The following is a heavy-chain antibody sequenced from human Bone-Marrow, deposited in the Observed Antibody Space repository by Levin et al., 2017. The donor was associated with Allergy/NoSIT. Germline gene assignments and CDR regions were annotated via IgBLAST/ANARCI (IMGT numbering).Heavy chain of an antibody. CDR3: ATGSTVEMEAFDI. CDR2: ADPEDGER. D-gene: IGHD4-23*01. J-gene: IGHJ3*02. V-gene: IGHV1-24*01. CDR1: GYSLTELS. Sequence: GESLKISCKVSGYSLTELSIHWVRQAPGKGLEWMGTADPEDGERIYAQNFEDRVTMTEDTSTDTAYVELSSLRSGDTAVYYCATGSTVEMEAFDIWGQGTMVTVSS.